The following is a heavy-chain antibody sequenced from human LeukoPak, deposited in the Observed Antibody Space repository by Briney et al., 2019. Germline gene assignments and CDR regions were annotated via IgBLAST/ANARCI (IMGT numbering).Heavy chain of an antibody. Sequence: SENLSLTCTVSGGSISSYYWSWIRPPPGKGVEWIGYIYYSGSTHYNPSLKSRVTISVDTSKNQFSLRLSSVTAADTAVYYCASSTVLTPGGLGDWFDPWGQGTLVTVSS. CDR3: ASSTVLTPGGLGDWFDP. V-gene: IGHV4-59*08. D-gene: IGHD4-23*01. J-gene: IGHJ5*02. CDR1: GGSISSYY. CDR2: IYYSGST.